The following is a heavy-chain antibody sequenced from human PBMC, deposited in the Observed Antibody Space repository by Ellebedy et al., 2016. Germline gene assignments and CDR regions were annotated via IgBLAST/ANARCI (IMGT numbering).Heavy chain of an antibody. CDR2: IIPILSIT. J-gene: IGHJ4*02. D-gene: IGHD3-22*01. CDR1: GGTFSSYA. V-gene: IGHV1-69*04. CDR3: ARGAYDSSGGFDY. Sequence: ALVKVSCKASGGTFSSYAISWVRQAPGQGLEWMGRIIPILSITNYAQKFQGRVTITADKSTSTAYMELSSLRSEDKAVYYCARGAYDSSGGFDYWGQGTLVTVSS.